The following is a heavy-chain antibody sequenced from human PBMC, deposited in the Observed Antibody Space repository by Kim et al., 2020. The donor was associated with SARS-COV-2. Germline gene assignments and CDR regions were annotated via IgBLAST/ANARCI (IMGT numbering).Heavy chain of an antibody. Sequence: TSYAQKYQGRVTMTRDTSTSTVYMGLSSLRSEDTAVYYCARADPGGYFDYWGQGTLVTVSS. CDR2: T. D-gene: IGHD3-10*01. J-gene: IGHJ4*02. CDR3: ARADPGGYFDY. V-gene: IGHV1-46*01.